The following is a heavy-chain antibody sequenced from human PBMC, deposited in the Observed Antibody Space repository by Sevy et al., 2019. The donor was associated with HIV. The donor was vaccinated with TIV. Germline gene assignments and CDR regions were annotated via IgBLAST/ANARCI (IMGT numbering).Heavy chain of an antibody. CDR1: GGSIGSSSYY. V-gene: IGHV4-39*01. CDR2: IYYSGST. Sequence: SETLSLTCTVSGGSIGSSSYYWGWIRQPPGKGLEWIGTIYYSGSTYYNPSLKSRVTISVDTSKNQFSLKLRSVTPAVTAVYSCARHDLSESRQSFDYWGQGTLVTVSS. J-gene: IGHJ4*02. CDR3: ARHDLSESRQSFDY.